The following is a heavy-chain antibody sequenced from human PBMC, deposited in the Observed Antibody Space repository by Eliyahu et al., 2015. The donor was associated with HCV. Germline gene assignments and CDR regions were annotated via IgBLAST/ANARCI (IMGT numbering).Heavy chain of an antibody. CDR2: ITRSSNYI. V-gene: IGHV3-21*01. D-gene: IGHD6-19*01. CDR3: ASVHRTQWLVYEWDYLQH. CDR1: GFTFXXXD. Sequence: EVLLVESGGGLVKPGGSLRLSCAASGFTFXXXDMXWVXQGPGKGLQWVSSITRSSNYIXYAASVKGRFTISRDNAKNSLFLQMNTLRVEDTAVYYCASVHRTQWLVYEWDYLQHWGLGTLVTVSS. J-gene: IGHJ1*01.